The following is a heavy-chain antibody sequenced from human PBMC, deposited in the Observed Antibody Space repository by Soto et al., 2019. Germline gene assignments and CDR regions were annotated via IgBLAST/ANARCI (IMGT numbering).Heavy chain of an antibody. V-gene: IGHV4-31*03. J-gene: IGHJ4*02. CDR3: ARVFVPAEGSREYYFDY. CDR2: IYYSGST. D-gene: IGHD2-2*01. CDR1: GGSISSGGYY. Sequence: SETLSLTCTVSGGSISSGGYYWSWIRQHPGKGTKRIGYIYYSGSTYYTLSLKSRVTISVDTSKNQFSLKLSSVTAADTAVYYCARVFVPAEGSREYYFDYWGQGTLVTVSS.